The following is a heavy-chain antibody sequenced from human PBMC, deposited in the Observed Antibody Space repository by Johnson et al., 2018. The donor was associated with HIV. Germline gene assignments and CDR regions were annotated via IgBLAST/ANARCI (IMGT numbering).Heavy chain of an antibody. CDR1: GFTFSNYG. CDR2: ISYDGSNK. D-gene: IGHD5-24*01. V-gene: IGHV3-30*19. Sequence: QVQLVESGGGVVQPGGSLRLSCAASGFTFSNYGMHWVRQAPGKGLEWVAVISYDGSNKYYADSVKGRFTISRDNSKNTLSLQMNSLRAEDTAVYYCATVEMASHGTLDIWGQGTMVTVSS. J-gene: IGHJ3*02. CDR3: ATVEMASHGTLDI.